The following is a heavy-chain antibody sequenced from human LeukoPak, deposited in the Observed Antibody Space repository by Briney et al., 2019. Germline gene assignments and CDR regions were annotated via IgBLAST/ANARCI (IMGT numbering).Heavy chain of an antibody. J-gene: IGHJ4*02. V-gene: IGHV4-59*01. CDR1: GGSISSYY. CDR2: IYYGGST. Sequence: PSETLSLTCTVSGGSISSYYWSWIRQPPGKGLEWIGYIYYGGSTNYNPSLKSRVTISVDTSKNQFSLKLSSVTAADTAVYYCASGLLPDYWGQGTLVTVSS. CDR3: ASGLLPDY. D-gene: IGHD2-15*01.